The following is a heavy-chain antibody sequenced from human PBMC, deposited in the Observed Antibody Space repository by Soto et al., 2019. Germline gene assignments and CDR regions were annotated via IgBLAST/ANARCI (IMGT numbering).Heavy chain of an antibody. V-gene: IGHV1-3*04. Sequence: GASVKVSCKASGYTFTNNVIHWLRQAPGQTLEWMGWIHTAKGNTKYSQKFEARVTMTRDTSISTAYMELSSLRSDDTAVYYCASHDPGARFDPWGQGTLVTVSS. CDR3: ASHDPGARFDP. CDR2: IHTAKGNT. CDR1: GYTFTNNV. D-gene: IGHD1-1*01. J-gene: IGHJ5*02.